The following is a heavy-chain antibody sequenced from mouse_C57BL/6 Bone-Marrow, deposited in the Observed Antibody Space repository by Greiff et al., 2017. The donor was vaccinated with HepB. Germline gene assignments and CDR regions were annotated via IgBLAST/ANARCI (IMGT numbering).Heavy chain of an antibody. CDR3: TTHYDGYYYLDY. D-gene: IGHD2-3*01. J-gene: IGHJ2*01. Sequence: VQLQQSGAELVRPGASVKLSCTASGFNIKDDYMHWVKQRTEQGLEWIGWIDPENGDTEYASKFQGKATITADTSSNTAYLQLRSLTSEDTAVYYCTTHYDGYYYLDYWGQGTTLTVSS. CDR1: GFNIKDDY. CDR2: IDPENGDT. V-gene: IGHV14-4*01.